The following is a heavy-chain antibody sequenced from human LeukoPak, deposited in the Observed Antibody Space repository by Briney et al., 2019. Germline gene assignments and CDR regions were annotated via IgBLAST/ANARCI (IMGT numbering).Heavy chain of an antibody. CDR2: IYSGGST. CDR3: ARHKSIAAAHAFDI. Sequence: GGPLRLSCAASGFTVSSNYMSWVRQAPGKGLEWVSVIYSGGSTYYADSVKGGFTISRDNSKNTLYLQMNSLRAEDTAVYYCARHKSIAAAHAFDIWGQGTMVTVSS. CDR1: GFTVSSNY. V-gene: IGHV3-53*01. J-gene: IGHJ3*02. D-gene: IGHD6-13*01.